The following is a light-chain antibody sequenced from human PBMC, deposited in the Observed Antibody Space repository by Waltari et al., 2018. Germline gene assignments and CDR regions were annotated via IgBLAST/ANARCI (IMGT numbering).Light chain of an antibody. V-gene: IGKV4-1*01. CDR1: QSVLYSSNNKNY. CDR2: WAS. Sequence: DIVMTQSPDSLAVSLGERATINCKSSQSVLYSSNNKNYLTWYQQKPGQPPKLLISWASTRESGVPDRFSGSGSGTDFTLTISSLQAEDVAVYSCQQYFSIPYTFGQGTKLEIK. J-gene: IGKJ2*01. CDR3: QQYFSIPYT.